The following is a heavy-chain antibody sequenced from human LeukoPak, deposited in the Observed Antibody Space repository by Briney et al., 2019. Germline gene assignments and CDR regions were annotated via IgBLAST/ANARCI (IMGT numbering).Heavy chain of an antibody. CDR2: VGTAGDT. J-gene: IGHJ2*01. CDR3: ARGIYGGNVRGWYFDL. CDR1: GFFFSTYD. Sequence: GGSLRLSCAASGFFFSTYDMHWVRQAAGKGLEWVSRVGTAGDTSYQDSVKGRFTVSREDAKNSLYLQMNSLTDGDAAVYYCARGIYGGNVRGWYFDLWGRGTLVTVSS. D-gene: IGHD4-23*01. V-gene: IGHV3-13*01.